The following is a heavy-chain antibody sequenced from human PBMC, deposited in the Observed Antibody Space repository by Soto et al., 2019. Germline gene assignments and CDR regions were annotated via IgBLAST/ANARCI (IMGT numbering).Heavy chain of an antibody. V-gene: IGHV3-9*01. CDR3: VRDIKWNLPAGYLDN. J-gene: IGHJ4*02. Sequence: VQLVESGGGLVQAGRSLRLSCVASGFTFDDHAIHWVRQAPGKGLEWVSGISWNSGYINYAVSVKGRFTISRDNAKNSVHLQMNSLRAEDTAFYYCVRDIKWNLPAGYLDNWGKGTLVTVSS. D-gene: IGHD1-1*01. CDR2: ISWNSGYI. CDR1: GFTFDDHA.